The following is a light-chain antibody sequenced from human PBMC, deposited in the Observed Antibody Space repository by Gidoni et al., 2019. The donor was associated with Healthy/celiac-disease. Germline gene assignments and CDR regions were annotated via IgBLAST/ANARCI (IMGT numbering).Light chain of an antibody. Sequence: DIQMTQSPSSLPASVGDRVSITCRASQGISNYLAWYQQKPGKVPKLLIYAASTLQSGVPSRFSGSGSGTDFTLTISSLQPEDVATYYWQKYNSAPFTFGPGTKVEIK. CDR2: AAS. J-gene: IGKJ3*01. V-gene: IGKV1-27*01. CDR3: QKYNSAPFT. CDR1: QGISNY.